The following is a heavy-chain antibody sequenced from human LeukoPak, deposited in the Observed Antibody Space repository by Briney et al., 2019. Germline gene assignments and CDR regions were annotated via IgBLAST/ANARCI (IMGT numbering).Heavy chain of an antibody. CDR3: AERNYDSSGYYRY. CDR1: GGSFSGYC. CDR2: INHSGST. D-gene: IGHD3-22*01. V-gene: IGHV4-34*01. J-gene: IGHJ4*02. Sequence: PSETLSLTCAVYGGSFSGYCWSWIRQPPGKGLEWIGEINHSGSTNYNPSLKSRVTISVDTSKNQFSLKLSSVTAADTAVYYCAERNYDSSGYYRYWGQGTLVTVSS.